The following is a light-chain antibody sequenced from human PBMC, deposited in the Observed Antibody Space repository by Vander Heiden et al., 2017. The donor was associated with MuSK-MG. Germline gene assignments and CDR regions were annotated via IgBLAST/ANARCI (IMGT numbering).Light chain of an antibody. V-gene: IGLV2-23*02. J-gene: IGLJ1*01. CDR3: CSYASISAYV. CDR1: SSDVGGYNL. Sequence: QSALTQPASVSGSPGQSVTISCTATSSDVGGYNLVSWYQQHPGKAPKLMVYDVTKRSSGVSNRFSGSKSGNTASLTISGLQAEDEADYYCCSYASISAYVFGTGTKDTVV. CDR2: DVT.